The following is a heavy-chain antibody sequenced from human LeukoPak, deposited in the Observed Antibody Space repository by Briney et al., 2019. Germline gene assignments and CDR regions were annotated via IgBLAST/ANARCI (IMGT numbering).Heavy chain of an antibody. Sequence: SETLSLTCAVYGGSFSGYYWSWIRQPPGKGLEWIGEINHSGSTNYNPSLKSRVTISVDTSKNQFSLKLSSVTAADTAVYYCARGGTAMPMDYYYYMDVWGKGTTVTVSS. D-gene: IGHD5-18*01. J-gene: IGHJ6*03. CDR3: ARGGTAMPMDYYYYMDV. CDR2: INHSGST. V-gene: IGHV4-34*01. CDR1: GGSFSGYY.